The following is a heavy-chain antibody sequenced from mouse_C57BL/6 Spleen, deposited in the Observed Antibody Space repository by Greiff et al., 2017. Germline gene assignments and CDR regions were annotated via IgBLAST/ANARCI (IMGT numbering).Heavy chain of an antibody. V-gene: IGHV1-55*01. D-gene: IGHD4-1*01. CDR3: ASGSNWDY. Sequence: QVQLQQPGAELVKPGASVKMSCKASGYTFTSYWITWVNQRPGQGLGWIGDIYPGSGSTNYNEKFKSKATLTVATSSSTAYMHLSSLTAEDSAVYYCASGSNWDYWGQGTTLTVSS. CDR2: IYPGSGST. CDR1: GYTFTSYW. J-gene: IGHJ2*01.